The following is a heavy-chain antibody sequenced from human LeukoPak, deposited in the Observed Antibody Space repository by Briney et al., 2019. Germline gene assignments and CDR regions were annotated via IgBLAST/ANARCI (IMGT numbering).Heavy chain of an antibody. CDR1: GFTFGSDA. CDR2: ISGSGRNT. J-gene: IGHJ4*02. D-gene: IGHD2-21*02. Sequence: PGGSLRLSCAASGFTFGSDAMSWVRQAPGKGLEWVSGISGSGRNTYHADSVKGRFIISRDTSKNTLYLQMSSLRAEDTAVYYCARLTGTATGRNWGQGTLVTVSS. CDR3: ARLTGTATGRN. V-gene: IGHV3-23*01.